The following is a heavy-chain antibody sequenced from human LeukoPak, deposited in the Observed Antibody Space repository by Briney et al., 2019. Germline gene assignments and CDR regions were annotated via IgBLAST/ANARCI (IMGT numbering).Heavy chain of an antibody. CDR2: ISTYNGNT. Sequence: ASVKVSCKGSGYTFSSYGISWVRQAPGQGLEWMGWISTYNGNTNYAQKLRGRVTMTTDTSTSTAYMELRSLRSDDTAVYYCARGPRSSEYYYDSSGYPDDYWGQGTLVTVSS. CDR1: GYTFSSYG. J-gene: IGHJ4*02. V-gene: IGHV1-18*01. CDR3: ARGPRSSEYYYDSSGYPDDY. D-gene: IGHD3-22*01.